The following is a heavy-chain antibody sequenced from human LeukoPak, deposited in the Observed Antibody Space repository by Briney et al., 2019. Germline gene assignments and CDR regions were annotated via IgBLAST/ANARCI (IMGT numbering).Heavy chain of an antibody. J-gene: IGHJ4*02. CDR2: ISAYNGNT. D-gene: IGHD6-13*01. Sequence: ASVKVSCKASGYTFTSYGISWVRQAPGQGLEWMGWISAYNGNTNYAQKLQGRVTMTTDTSTSTAYMELRSLRSDDTAVYYCARVRKSRSWYPHYYYYFDYWGQGTLVTVSS. CDR3: ARVRKSRSWYPHYYYYFDY. V-gene: IGHV1-18*01. CDR1: GYTFTSYG.